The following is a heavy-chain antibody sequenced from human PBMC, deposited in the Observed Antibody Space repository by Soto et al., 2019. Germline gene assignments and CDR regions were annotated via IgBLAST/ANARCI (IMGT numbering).Heavy chain of an antibody. CDR1: GFSVSSYT. J-gene: IGHJ5*01. Sequence: GTLRLSWTASGFSVSSYTMNWVRQAPGKGLQLGASITNRGTHTYSADSVKGRFTISRDNDKNSLYLQMNNLRAEDTATYYCARAHEVAWFDSWGLGTLVTVSS. CDR2: ITNRGTHT. V-gene: IGHV3-21*06. D-gene: IGHD2-15*01. CDR3: ARAHEVAWFDS.